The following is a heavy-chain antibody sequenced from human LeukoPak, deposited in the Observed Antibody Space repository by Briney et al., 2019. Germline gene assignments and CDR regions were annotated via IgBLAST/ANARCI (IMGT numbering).Heavy chain of an antibody. CDR2: ISSSGSTI. Sequence: PGGSLRLSCAASGFTFSTYRMSWVRQAPGKGLEWLSYISSSGSTIYYADSVKGRFTISRDNAKNSLYLQMSSLRDEDTAVYYCATTIVGGTTYFDYWGQGTLVTVSS. J-gene: IGHJ4*02. CDR3: ATTIVGGTTYFDY. D-gene: IGHD1-26*01. CDR1: GFTFSTYR. V-gene: IGHV3-48*02.